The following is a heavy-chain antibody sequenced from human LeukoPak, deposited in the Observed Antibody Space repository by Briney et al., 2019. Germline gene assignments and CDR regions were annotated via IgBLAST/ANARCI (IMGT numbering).Heavy chain of an antibody. J-gene: IGHJ4*02. CDR3: ARLGRYSSSSGGFDY. D-gene: IGHD6-6*01. CDR1: GGSISSSNYY. CDR2: IYYSGST. V-gene: IGHV4-39*01. Sequence: SETLSLTCTVSGGSISSSNYYWGWIRQPPGKGLEWIGSIYYSGSTHYNPSLKSRVTISVDTSKNEFSLKLRSVTAADTAVYYCARLGRYSSSSGGFDYWGQGTLVTVSS.